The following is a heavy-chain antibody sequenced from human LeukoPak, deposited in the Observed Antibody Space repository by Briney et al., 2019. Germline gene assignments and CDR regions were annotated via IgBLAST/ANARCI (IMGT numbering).Heavy chain of an antibody. J-gene: IGHJ4*02. Sequence: GGSLRLSCAASGFTFSSYSMNWVRQAPGKGLEWVSYISSSSSTIYYADSVKGRFTISRDNAKNSLYLQMNSLRAEDTAVYYCARDTGTYDSSGYSYFDYWGQGTLVTVSS. V-gene: IGHV3-48*01. CDR1: GFTFSSYS. D-gene: IGHD3-22*01. CDR3: ARDTGTYDSSGYSYFDY. CDR2: ISSSSSTI.